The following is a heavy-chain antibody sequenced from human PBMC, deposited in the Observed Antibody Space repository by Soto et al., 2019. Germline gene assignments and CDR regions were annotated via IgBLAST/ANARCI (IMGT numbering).Heavy chain of an antibody. D-gene: IGHD3-16*02. CDR1: GFTFSSYA. J-gene: IGHJ6*02. Sequence: EVQLLESGGGLVQPGGSLRLSCAASGFTFSSYAMSWVRQAPGKGLEWVSAISGSGGSTYYADSVKGRFTISRDNSKNTLYLEMNSLRAEETAVYYCAGGYYDYVWGSYRYGYGMDVWGQGTTVTVSS. CDR3: AGGYYDYVWGSYRYGYGMDV. CDR2: ISGSGGST. V-gene: IGHV3-23*01.